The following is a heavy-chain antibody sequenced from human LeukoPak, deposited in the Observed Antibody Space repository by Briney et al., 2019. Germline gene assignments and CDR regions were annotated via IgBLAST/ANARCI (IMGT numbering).Heavy chain of an antibody. Sequence: ASVKVSCKASGGTFSSYAISWVRQAPGQGLEWMGGIIPIFGTANYAQKFQGRVTITTDESTSTAYMELSSLRSEDTAVYYCAREKGRHSSPRRVHHYYYYYMDVWGKGTTVTVSS. CDR1: GGTFSSYA. CDR3: AREKGRHSSPRRVHHYYYYYMDV. CDR2: IIPIFGTA. D-gene: IGHD6-13*01. J-gene: IGHJ6*03. V-gene: IGHV1-69*05.